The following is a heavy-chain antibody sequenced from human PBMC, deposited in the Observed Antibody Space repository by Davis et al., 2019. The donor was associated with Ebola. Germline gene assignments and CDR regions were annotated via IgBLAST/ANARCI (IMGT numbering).Heavy chain of an antibody. CDR1: GFTFSNYA. CDR3: AKKGHCSGGSCYSLDY. Sequence: PGGSLRLSCAVSGFTFSNYAMTWVRQAPGKGLEWVSAIRGSGGSTYYADSVKGRFTISRDDSKNTLYLQMNSLRAEDTAVYYCAKKGHCSGGSCYSLDYWGQGSLVTVSS. J-gene: IGHJ4*02. V-gene: IGHV3-23*01. CDR2: IRGSGGST. D-gene: IGHD2-15*01.